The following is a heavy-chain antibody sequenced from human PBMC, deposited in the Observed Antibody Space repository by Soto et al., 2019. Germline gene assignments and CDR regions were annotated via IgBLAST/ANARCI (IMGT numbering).Heavy chain of an antibody. CDR2: IKEDGSDK. D-gene: IGHD5-18*01. J-gene: IGHJ4*02. CDR1: GFTFSSHW. Sequence: PRGSLRLSCATSGFTFSSHWMTWVRQPPGKGLEWVANIKEDGSDKYYVDSVKGRFTISRDNAKNSLYLQMDSLRAEDTAVYYCARDNSLIYWGQGT. V-gene: IGHV3-7*05. CDR3: ARDNSLIY.